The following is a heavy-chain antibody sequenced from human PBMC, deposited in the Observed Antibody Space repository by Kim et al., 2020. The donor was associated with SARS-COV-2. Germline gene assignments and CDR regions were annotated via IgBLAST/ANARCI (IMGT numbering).Heavy chain of an antibody. Sequence: KGRITLSRDNSKNTLYLQMHSLRAEDTAIYYCARVGGPGRLPTTSKYFDSWGQGTLVTVSS. D-gene: IGHD4-17*01. V-gene: IGHV3-30*01. CDR3: ARVGGPGRLPTTSKYFDS. J-gene: IGHJ4*02.